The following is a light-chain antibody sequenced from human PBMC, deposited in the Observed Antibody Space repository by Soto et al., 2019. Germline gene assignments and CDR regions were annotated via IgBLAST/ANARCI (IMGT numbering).Light chain of an antibody. Sequence: QSALTQPRSVSGSPGQSVSISCAGTSSDFGGYKYVSWYQQHPGKAPILMIFDVSERPSGVPDRFSGSKSGNTASLTISGLRDEDVADYFCCSYVGGWVFGGGTKLTVL. J-gene: IGLJ3*02. CDR2: DVS. CDR1: SSDFGGYKY. V-gene: IGLV2-11*01. CDR3: CSYVGGWV.